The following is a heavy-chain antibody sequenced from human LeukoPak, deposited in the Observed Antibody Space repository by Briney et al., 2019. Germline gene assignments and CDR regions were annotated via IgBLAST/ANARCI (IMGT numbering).Heavy chain of an antibody. CDR1: WFPLGGYS. Sequence: GALRLPLSASWFPLGGYSMNWGRPGPGEGVGGGGFIRSIAYGGTTEYAASVKGRFTISRDDSKGIAYLQMNSLKTEDTAVYYCTRSSSSYDAFDIWGQGTMVTVSS. V-gene: IGHV3-49*04. CDR2: IRSIAYGGTT. CDR3: TRSSSSYDAFDI. D-gene: IGHD6-13*01. J-gene: IGHJ3*02.